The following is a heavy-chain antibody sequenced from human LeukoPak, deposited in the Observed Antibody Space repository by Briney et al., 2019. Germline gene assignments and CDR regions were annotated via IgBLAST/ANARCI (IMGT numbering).Heavy chain of an antibody. J-gene: IGHJ4*02. D-gene: IGHD2-8*01. V-gene: IGHV4-59*12. CDR2: INYSGST. CDR3: ARVNLLGYCTNVVCPGGGLPFDY. CDR1: CGYISSYY. Sequence: SETLPLICTVCCGYISSYYWSWIRQPPAKELEESGYINYSGSTNSNPSLNCQVTISIDTYKNQFSLNLNSITATDSDASYCARVNLLGYCTNVVCPGGGLPFDYWGPGALVTVSS.